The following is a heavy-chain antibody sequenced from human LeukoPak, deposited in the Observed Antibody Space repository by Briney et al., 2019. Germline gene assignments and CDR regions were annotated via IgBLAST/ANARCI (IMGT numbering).Heavy chain of an antibody. D-gene: IGHD1-26*01. V-gene: IGHV3-30-3*01. CDR3: ARATGSYYSLGY. CDR2: ISYDGRNK. Sequence: GGSLRLSCAASGFTFSSYAMHWVRQAPGKGLEWVAVISYDGRNKYYADSVKGRFTVSRDNAKNTLYLQMNSLRAEDTAVYYCARATGSYYSLGYWGQGTLVTVSS. CDR1: GFTFSSYA. J-gene: IGHJ4*02.